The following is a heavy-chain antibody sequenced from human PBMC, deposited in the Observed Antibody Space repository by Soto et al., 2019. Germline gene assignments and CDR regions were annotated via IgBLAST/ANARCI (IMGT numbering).Heavy chain of an antibody. CDR1: GFTFSSSG. Sequence: QVQLVESGGGVVQPGRCLRLSCAASGFTFSSSGMHWVRQAPGKGLEWVAVISYDGSDKHYVDSVKGRFTISRDNSKNTAYLQINSLRAEDTGLYYCSKDRSSSWSLYYWGQGNPGTVSS. CDR3: SKDRSSSWSLYY. CDR2: ISYDGSDK. D-gene: IGHD6-13*01. V-gene: IGHV3-30*18. J-gene: IGHJ4*01.